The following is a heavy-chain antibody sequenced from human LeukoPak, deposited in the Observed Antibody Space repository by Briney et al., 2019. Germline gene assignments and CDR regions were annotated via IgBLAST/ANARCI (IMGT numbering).Heavy chain of an antibody. V-gene: IGHV3-33*01. D-gene: IGHD3-10*01. CDR1: GFSFGYSA. CDR3: ARDSRNYYNSGSYFT. CDR2: IWYDGSNQ. Sequence: PGGSLRLSCAASGFSFGYSAMHWVRQAPGKGLEWVAVIWYDGSNQYYADSVKGRFTISRDNSKNMVYLQMNSLRAEDTAVYYCARDSRNYYNSGSYFTWGQGTLVTVSS. J-gene: IGHJ5*02.